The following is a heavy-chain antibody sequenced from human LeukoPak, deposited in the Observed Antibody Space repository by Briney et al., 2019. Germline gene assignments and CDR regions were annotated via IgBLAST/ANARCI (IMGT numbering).Heavy chain of an antibody. Sequence: ASVKGSCKAAGGTFSSYAICWVRQASGQGRGWMGRIIPILGIANYAQKFQGRVTITADKSTSTAYMELSSLRSEDPAVYYCARGYYDILTGYYSDVYYFDYWGQGTLVTVSS. CDR1: GGTFSSYA. V-gene: IGHV1-69*04. J-gene: IGHJ4*02. D-gene: IGHD3-9*01. CDR2: IIPILGIA. CDR3: ARGYYDILTGYYSDVYYFDY.